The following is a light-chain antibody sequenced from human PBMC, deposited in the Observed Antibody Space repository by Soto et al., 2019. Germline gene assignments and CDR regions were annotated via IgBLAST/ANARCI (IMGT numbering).Light chain of an antibody. J-gene: IGKJ1*01. CDR1: QSVSSSF. CDR3: QQYVSSPWA. CDR2: VAS. V-gene: IGKV3-20*01. Sequence: EIVLAQSPGTLSLSPGESATLSCRASQSVSSSFLAWYQQKAGQAPRLLIYVASRRATGIPDRFSGSGSGTDFTLTISRLEPEDFAVYYCQQYVSSPWAFGQGTKVEI.